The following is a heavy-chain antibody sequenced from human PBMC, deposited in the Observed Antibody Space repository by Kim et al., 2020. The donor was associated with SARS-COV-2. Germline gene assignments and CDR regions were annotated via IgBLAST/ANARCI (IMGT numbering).Heavy chain of an antibody. J-gene: IGHJ4*02. Sequence: SETLSLTCAVYGGSFSGYYWSWIRQPPGKGLEWIGEINHSGSTNYNPSLKSRVTISVDTSKNQFSLKLSSVTAADTAVYYCARRPVYDSSGRLDYLGQGT. CDR2: INHSGST. V-gene: IGHV4-34*01. CDR3: ARRPVYDSSGRLDY. CDR1: GGSFSGYY. D-gene: IGHD3-22*01.